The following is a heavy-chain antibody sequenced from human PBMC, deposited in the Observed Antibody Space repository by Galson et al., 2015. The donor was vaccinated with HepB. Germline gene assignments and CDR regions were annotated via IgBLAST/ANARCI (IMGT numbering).Heavy chain of an antibody. CDR3: ASEELVLGYCGGDCHGAFDN. J-gene: IGHJ3*02. CDR2: IIPIFGTA. D-gene: IGHD2-21*02. CDR1: GGTFSSYA. V-gene: IGHV1-69*13. Sequence: SVKVSCKASGGTFSSYAISWVRQAPGQGLEWMGGIIPIFGTANYAQKFQGRVTITADESTSTAYMELSSLRSEDTAVYYCASEELVLGYCGGDCHGAFDNWGQGTMVTVSS.